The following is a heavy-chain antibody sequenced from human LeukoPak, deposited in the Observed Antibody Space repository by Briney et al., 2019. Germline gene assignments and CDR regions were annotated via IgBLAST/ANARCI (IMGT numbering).Heavy chain of an antibody. J-gene: IGHJ4*02. V-gene: IGHV3-7*01. CDR2: IKQDGSEK. CDR3: ARDRRYNSWSNDRFDY. CDR1: RFTFSNYW. Sequence: GGSLRLSCVASRFTFSNYWMTWVRQAPGKGLEWVANIKQDGSEKNYVDSVKGRFTISRDNAGNSLYLQMNSLRAEDTAVYYCARDRRYNSWSNDRFDYWGQGTLVTVSS. D-gene: IGHD6-13*01.